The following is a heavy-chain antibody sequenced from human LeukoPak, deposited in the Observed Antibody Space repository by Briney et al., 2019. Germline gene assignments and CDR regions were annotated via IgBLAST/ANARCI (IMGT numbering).Heavy chain of an antibody. CDR3: ARVWERSSSSWPFDY. J-gene: IGHJ4*02. CDR2: INANSGGT. CDR1: GYTFTGYF. D-gene: IGHD2-2*01. V-gene: IGHV1-2*02. Sequence: ASVKVSCKASGYTFTGYFIHWVRQAPGQGLEWMGWINANSGGTYYAQKFQGRVTVTRDTSISIAYMELNWLRSDDTAVYYCARVWERSSSSWPFDYWGQGTLVTVSS.